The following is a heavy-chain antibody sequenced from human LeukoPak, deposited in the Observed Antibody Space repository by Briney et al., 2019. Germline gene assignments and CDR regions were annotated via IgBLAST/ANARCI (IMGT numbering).Heavy chain of an antibody. CDR3: AREVRASYGDYADY. V-gene: IGHV4-4*07. J-gene: IGHJ4*02. CDR2: IYTSGST. Sequence: SETLSLTCTVSGGSISSYYWSWIRQPAGKGLEWIGRIYTSGSTNYNPSLKSRVTISVDKSKNQFSLKLSSVTAADTAVYYCAREVRASYGDYADYWGQGTLVTVSS. CDR1: GGSISSYY. D-gene: IGHD4-17*01.